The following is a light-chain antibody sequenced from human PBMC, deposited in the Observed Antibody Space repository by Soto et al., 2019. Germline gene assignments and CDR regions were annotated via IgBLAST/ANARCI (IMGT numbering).Light chain of an antibody. V-gene: IGKV1-9*01. J-gene: IGKJ1*01. CDR1: HDISTF. CDR3: QQYNNWPQT. CDR2: EAS. Sequence: DIQLTQSPSLLSASIGDRVTITCRASHDISTFLAWYQQKPGKAPKLLIYEASTLQSGVPSRFSGSGSGTDFTLTISGLQSEDFAVYYCQQYNNWPQTFGQGTKVDI.